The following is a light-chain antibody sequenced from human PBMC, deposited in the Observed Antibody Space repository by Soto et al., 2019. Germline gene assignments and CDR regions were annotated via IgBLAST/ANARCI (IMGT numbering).Light chain of an antibody. CDR3: QQYNNWPPWT. Sequence: EIVMTQSPVTLSVSPGETATLSCRASQSVSSNLAWYQQKPGQAPRLLIYGASTRATGIPARFSGSGSGTEFTLTISSLQSEDFAVYYCQQYNNWPPWTFGQGTKV. V-gene: IGKV3-15*01. J-gene: IGKJ1*01. CDR2: GAS. CDR1: QSVSSN.